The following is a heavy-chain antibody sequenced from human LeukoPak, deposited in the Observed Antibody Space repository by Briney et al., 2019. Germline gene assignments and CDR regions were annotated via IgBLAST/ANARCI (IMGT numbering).Heavy chain of an antibody. J-gene: IGHJ5*02. CDR2: MNPNSGNT. V-gene: IGHV1-8*01. CDR3: ARVGGGHSSSSRYVWFDP. CDR1: GYTFTSYD. Sequence: ASVKVSCKASGYTFTSYDINWVRQATGQGLEWMGWMNPNSGNTGYAQKFQGRVTMTRNTSISTAYMELSSLRSEDTAVYYCARVGGGHSSSSRYVWFDPWGQGTLVTVSS. D-gene: IGHD6-6*01.